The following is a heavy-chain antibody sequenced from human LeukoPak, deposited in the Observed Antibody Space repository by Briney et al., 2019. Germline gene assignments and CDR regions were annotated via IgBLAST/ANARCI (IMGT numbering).Heavy chain of an antibody. J-gene: IGHJ6*02. CDR1: GFTFSSYW. Sequence: GGSLRLSCAASGFTFSSYWMSWVRQAPGKGLEWVANIKQDGSKKYYVDSVKGRFTISRDNAKNSLYLQMNSLRAEDTAVYYCARAPSGGSGYEPLYYYGMDVWGQGTTVTVSS. CDR2: IKQDGSKK. CDR3: ARAPSGGSGYEPLYYYGMDV. V-gene: IGHV3-7*01. D-gene: IGHD5-12*01.